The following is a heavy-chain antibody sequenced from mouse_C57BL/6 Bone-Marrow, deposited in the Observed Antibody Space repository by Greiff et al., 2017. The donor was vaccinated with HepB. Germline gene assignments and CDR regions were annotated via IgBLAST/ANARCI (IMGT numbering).Heavy chain of an antibody. CDR3: VRGLYYYGSSYVGYFDV. CDR1: GFSFNTYA. V-gene: IGHV10-1*01. CDR2: IRSKSNNYAT. J-gene: IGHJ1*03. Sequence: EVKLEESGGGLVQPKGSLKLSCAASGFSFNTYAMNWVRQAPGKGLEWVARIRSKSNNYATYYADSVKDRFTISRDDSESMLYLQMNNLKTEDTAMYYCVRGLYYYGSSYVGYFDVWGTGTTVTVSS. D-gene: IGHD1-1*01.